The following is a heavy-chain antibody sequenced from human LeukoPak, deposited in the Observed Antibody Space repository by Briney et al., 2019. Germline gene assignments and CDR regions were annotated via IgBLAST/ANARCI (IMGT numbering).Heavy chain of an antibody. V-gene: IGHV1-8*01. Sequence: GASVKVSCKTSGYPFTTWEINWVRQAAGQGLEWTGWVHPNSGNTAYAQKFQGRVTMTRDTSISTAYMELSGLRFDGTAVYFCARGPRNDPWGQGTLVTVSS. D-gene: IGHD1-14*01. CDR2: VHPNSGNT. CDR3: ARGPRNDP. J-gene: IGHJ5*02. CDR1: GYPFTTWE.